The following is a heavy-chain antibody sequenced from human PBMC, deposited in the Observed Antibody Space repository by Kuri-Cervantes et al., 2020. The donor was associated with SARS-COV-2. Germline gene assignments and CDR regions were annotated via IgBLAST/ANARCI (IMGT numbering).Heavy chain of an antibody. CDR3: ARVRGSRYYYYYMDV. CDR2: MYYSGST. J-gene: IGHJ6*03. D-gene: IGHD6-13*01. CDR1: GGSISSSDYY. V-gene: IGHV4-39*07. Sequence: SETLSLTCTVSGGSISSSDYYWGWIRQPPGKGLEWVGSMYYSGSTYYNPSLQSRVTIALDTSRNQFSLRLRSVTAADTAVYYCARVRGSRYYYYYMDVWGKGTTVTVSS.